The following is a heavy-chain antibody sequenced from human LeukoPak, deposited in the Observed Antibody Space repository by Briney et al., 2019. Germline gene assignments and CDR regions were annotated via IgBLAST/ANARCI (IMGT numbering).Heavy chain of an antibody. CDR3: AREDIVVVPAASDWFDP. CDR2: INPNSGGT. J-gene: IGHJ5*02. Sequence: ASVKVSCKASGYTFTGYYMHWVRQAPGQGLEWMGWINPNSGGTNYAQKFQGRVTMTRGTSISTAYMELSRLRSDDTAVYYCAREDIVVVPAASDWFDPWDQGTLVTVSS. D-gene: IGHD2-2*01. CDR1: GYTFTGYY. V-gene: IGHV1-2*02.